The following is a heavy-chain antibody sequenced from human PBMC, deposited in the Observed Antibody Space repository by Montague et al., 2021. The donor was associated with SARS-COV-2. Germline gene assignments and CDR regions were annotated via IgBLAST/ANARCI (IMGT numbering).Heavy chain of an antibody. D-gene: IGHD1-14*01. CDR2: FYSVGST. Sequence: SETLSLTCTVSGASVGSSDWGWIRQPPGKGLEWIGYFYSVGSTDYNPSLKSRATISRDTSKNQFSLKVRSVTAADTAVYYCAGETMTADAFDIWGQGTMVTVSS. V-gene: IGHV4-59*02. CDR3: AGETMTADAFDI. J-gene: IGHJ3*02. CDR1: GASVGSSD.